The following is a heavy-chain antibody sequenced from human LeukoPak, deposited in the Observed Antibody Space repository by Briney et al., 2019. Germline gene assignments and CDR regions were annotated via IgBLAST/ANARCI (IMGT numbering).Heavy chain of an antibody. CDR1: GFAFSGFW. CDR3: AREETGSFDY. CDR2: IWYDGSNK. D-gene: IGHD1-1*01. V-gene: IGHV3-33*08. Sequence: GGSLRLSCAASGFAFSGFWMSWVRQAPGKGLEWVAVIWYDGSNKYYSDSVKGRFTISRDNSKNTLYLQMNSLRAEDTAVYYCAREETGSFDYWGQGTLVTVSS. J-gene: IGHJ4*02.